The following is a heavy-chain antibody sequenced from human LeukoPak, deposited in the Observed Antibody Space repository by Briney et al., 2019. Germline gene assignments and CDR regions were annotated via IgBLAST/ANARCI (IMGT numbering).Heavy chain of an antibody. Sequence: SETLSLTCTVSGGSISSYYWSWIRQPAGKGLEWIGRIYTSGITNYNPSLKSRVTMSVDTSKNQCTLKPSSVTAADTAVYYCARVGDYALKDWGQGTLVTVSS. J-gene: IGHJ4*02. V-gene: IGHV4-4*07. CDR1: GGSISSYY. CDR2: IYTSGIT. D-gene: IGHD3-16*01. CDR3: ARVGDYALKD.